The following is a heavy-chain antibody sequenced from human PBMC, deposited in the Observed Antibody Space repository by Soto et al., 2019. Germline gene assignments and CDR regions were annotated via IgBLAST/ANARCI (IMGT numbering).Heavy chain of an antibody. CDR3: AHSLAEAAPSNWFDP. CDR2: IYWDDDK. J-gene: IGHJ5*02. CDR1: GFSLSTSGVG. V-gene: IGHV2-5*02. D-gene: IGHD6-13*01. Sequence: QITLKESGPTLVKPTQTLTLTCTFSGFSLSTSGVGVGWIRQPPGKALEWLALIYWDDDKRYSPSLKSRLTNTHDPSKNHVVLTMTNMDPVDTAPYYCAHSLAEAAPSNWFDPWGQGTLVTVSS.